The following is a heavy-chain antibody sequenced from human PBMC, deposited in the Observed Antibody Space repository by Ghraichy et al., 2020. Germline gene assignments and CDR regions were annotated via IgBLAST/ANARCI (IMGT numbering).Heavy chain of an antibody. V-gene: IGHV1-69*13. Sequence: SVKVSCKASGGTFSSYAISWVRQAPGQGLEWMGGIIPIFGTANYAQKFQGRVTITADESTSTAYMELSSLRSEDTAVYYCARGPTEISSIAARQILNYYYYMDVWGKGTTVTVSS. J-gene: IGHJ6*03. CDR3: ARGPTEISSIAARQILNYYYYMDV. CDR2: IIPIFGTA. D-gene: IGHD6-6*01. CDR1: GGTFSSYA.